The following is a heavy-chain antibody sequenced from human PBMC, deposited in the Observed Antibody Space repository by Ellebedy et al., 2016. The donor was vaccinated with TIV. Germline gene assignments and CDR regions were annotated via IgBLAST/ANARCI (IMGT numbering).Heavy chain of an antibody. CDR3: SRDYTYYDFWSGYTWWAAFDI. CDR1: GYSFTSYW. CDR2: MNPNSGNT. V-gene: IGHV1-8*02. D-gene: IGHD3-3*01. Sequence: GESLKISCKGSGYSFTSYWIGWVRQATGQGREWMGWMNPNSGNTGYAQKFQGRVTMTRNPSISTAYMELSSLRSEDKGVYYCSRDYTYYDFWSGYTWWAAFDIWGQGTMVTVSS. J-gene: IGHJ3*02.